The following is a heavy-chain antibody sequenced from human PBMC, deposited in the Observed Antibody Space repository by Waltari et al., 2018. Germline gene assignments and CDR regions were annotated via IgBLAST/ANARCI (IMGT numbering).Heavy chain of an antibody. CDR1: GYTFTSYD. V-gene: IGHV1-69*13. D-gene: IGHD4-17*01. CDR2: IIPIFGTA. J-gene: IGHJ4*02. CDR3: ARDAVTGYYFDY. Sequence: GEVKKPGASVKVSCKASGYTFTSYDINWVRQATGQGLEWMGWIIPIFGTANYAQKFQGRVTITADESTSTAYMELSSLRSEDTAVYYCARDAVTGYYFDYWGQGTLVTVSS.